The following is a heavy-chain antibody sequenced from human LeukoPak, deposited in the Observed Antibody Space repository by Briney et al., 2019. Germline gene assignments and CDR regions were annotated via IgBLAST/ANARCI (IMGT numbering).Heavy chain of an antibody. CDR1: GYSISSGYY. Sequence: PSETLSLTCAVSGYSISSGYYWGWIRQPPGKGLEWIGSSDHSGITYYNPSLKSRVTISVDTSKHQFSLKLSSVTAADPAVYYCARHEVGRSRGPTSIVVVPAAPDYWGQGTLVTVSS. V-gene: IGHV4-38-2*01. D-gene: IGHD2-2*01. CDR2: SDHSGIT. J-gene: IGHJ4*02. CDR3: ARHEVGRSRGPTSIVVVPAAPDY.